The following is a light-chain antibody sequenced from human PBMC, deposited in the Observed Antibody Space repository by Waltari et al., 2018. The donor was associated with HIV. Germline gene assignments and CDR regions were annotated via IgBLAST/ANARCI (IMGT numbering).Light chain of an antibody. Sequence: QSVLTQPPSVSAAPGQRVTISCSGGNSNLGHNYVSWYQQLPGRAPRLLIYGNGKRPSEIPDRFSASKAGMSATRGIAGLQFVDEADYYCGTWDSSLSLYVFGTGTTVAVL. CDR1: NSNLGHNY. J-gene: IGLJ1*01. CDR3: GTWDSSLSLYV. CDR2: GNG. V-gene: IGLV1-51*01.